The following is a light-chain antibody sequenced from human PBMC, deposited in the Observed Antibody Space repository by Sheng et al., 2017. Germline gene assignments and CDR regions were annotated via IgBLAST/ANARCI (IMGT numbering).Light chain of an antibody. CDR1: QSVGSSY. CDR3: QQYGSSPLT. J-gene: IGKJ4*01. CDR2: GAS. Sequence: EIVLTQSPATPSLSPGERATLSCGASQSVGSSYLAWYQQKPGQAPRLLIYGASTRATGIPDRFSGSGSGTDFSLTISRLEPEDFAVYYCQQYGSSPLTFGGGTKVEIK. V-gene: IGKV3-20*01.